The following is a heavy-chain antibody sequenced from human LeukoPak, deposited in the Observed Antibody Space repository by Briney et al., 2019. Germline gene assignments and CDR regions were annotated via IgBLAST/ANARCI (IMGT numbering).Heavy chain of an antibody. CDR3: ATQGRGAFDI. CDR1: GFTFSSYS. Sequence: GSLRLSCAASGFTFSSYSMNWVRQAPGKGLEWVPAISGSGDNTYYADSVKGRFNISRDSSKNTLYLQMSSLRVEDTAVYYCATQGRGAFDIWGQGTLVTVSS. CDR2: ISGSGDNT. V-gene: IGHV3-23*01. J-gene: IGHJ3*02.